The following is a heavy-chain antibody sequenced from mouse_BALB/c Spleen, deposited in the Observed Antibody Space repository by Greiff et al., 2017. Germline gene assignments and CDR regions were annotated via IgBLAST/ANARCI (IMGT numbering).Heavy chain of an antibody. CDR3: ARLEGRYAMDY. CDR2: ISNLAYSI. Sequence: EVHLVESGGGLVQPGGSRKLSCAASGFTFSDYGMAWVRQAPGKGPEWVAFISNLAYSIYYADTVTGRFTISRENAKNTLYLEMSSLRSEDTAMYYCARLEGRYAMDYWGQGTSVTVSS. V-gene: IGHV5-15*02. CDR1: GFTFSDYG. J-gene: IGHJ4*01.